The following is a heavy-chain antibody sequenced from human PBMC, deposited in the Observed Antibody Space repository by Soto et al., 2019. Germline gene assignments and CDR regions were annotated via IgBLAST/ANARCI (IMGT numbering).Heavy chain of an antibody. Sequence: SETLSLTCAVNGGSLSGYYWSWIRQPPGKGLEWIGEIKDGGYTNYSPSLKSRATISSDTSNNQFSLRLNSVTAADTGVYYCARGQEGVVATHWDQGALVNVS. J-gene: IGHJ4*02. D-gene: IGHD5-12*01. CDR3: ARGQEGVVATH. CDR2: IKDGGYT. V-gene: IGHV4-34*01. CDR1: GGSLSGYY.